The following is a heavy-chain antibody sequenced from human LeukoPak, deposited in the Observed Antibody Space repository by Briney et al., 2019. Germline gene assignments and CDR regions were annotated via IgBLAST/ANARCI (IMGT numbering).Heavy chain of an antibody. CDR1: GFTLSTYW. Sequence: GGSLRLSCAASGFTLSTYWMYWVRQAPGKGLVWVSHSYSDGRRANYADSVKGRFTISRDNAKNTLYLQMNSLRAEDTAVYYCARGGGGLDYWGQGTLVTVPS. CDR2: SYSDGRRA. CDR3: ARGGGGLDY. V-gene: IGHV3-74*01. D-gene: IGHD3-10*01. J-gene: IGHJ4*02.